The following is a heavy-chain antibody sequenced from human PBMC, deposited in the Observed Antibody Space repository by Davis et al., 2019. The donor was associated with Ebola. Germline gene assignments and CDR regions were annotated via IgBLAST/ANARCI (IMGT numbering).Heavy chain of an antibody. CDR3: ARASFGYNSGWYADY. CDR1: GFTLTKYA. Sequence: ASVKVSCKASGFTLTKYAIHWVRQAPGQRLEWMGWVHRGNGNTKYSQRFQGRVTITTDTSESTVYLDLTSLRSEDTAVFYCARASFGYNSGWYADYWGPGSLVTDSS. V-gene: IGHV1-3*01. J-gene: IGHJ4*02. CDR2: VHRGNGNT. D-gene: IGHD6-19*01.